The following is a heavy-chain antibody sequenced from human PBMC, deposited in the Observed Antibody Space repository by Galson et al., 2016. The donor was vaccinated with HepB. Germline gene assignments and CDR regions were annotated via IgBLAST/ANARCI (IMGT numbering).Heavy chain of an antibody. CDR1: GGSLGSSNW. CDR2: IYHSGST. CDR3: ARLTWRRVDS. J-gene: IGHJ5*01. V-gene: IGHV4-4*02. D-gene: IGHD1-1*01. Sequence: SETLSLTCAVSGGSLGSSNWWTWVRQTPEKGLEWIGEIYHSGSTTYNPSLESRVSFSIDKSKKQFSLQLTSVTAADTAVYYCARLTWRRVDSWGQGILVTVSS.